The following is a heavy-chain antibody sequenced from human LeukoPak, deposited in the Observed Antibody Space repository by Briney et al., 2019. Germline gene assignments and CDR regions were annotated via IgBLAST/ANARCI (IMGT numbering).Heavy chain of an antibody. CDR3: VGSSGWSYDPLDI. CDR2: IWYDGSMK. V-gene: IGHV3-33*01. CDR1: GFPFSTYG. D-gene: IGHD6-19*01. J-gene: IGHJ3*02. Sequence: HPGGSLRLSCSTSGFPFSTYGMHWVRQAPGKGLEWVSVIWYDGSMKYYADSVKGRVTISRDNSKNTLHLQMNSLRAEDTAVYYRVGSSGWSYDPLDIWGQGTVVTVSS.